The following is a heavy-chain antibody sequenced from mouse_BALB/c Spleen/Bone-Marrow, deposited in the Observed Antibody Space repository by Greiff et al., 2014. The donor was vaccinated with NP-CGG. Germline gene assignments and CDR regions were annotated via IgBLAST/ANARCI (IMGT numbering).Heavy chain of an antibody. CDR2: IDPANGNT. CDR3: ARWDYYAMDY. CDR1: GFNIKDTY. V-gene: IGHV14-3*02. Sequence: EVQLQESGAELVKPGASVKLSCTASGFNIKDTYMHWVKQRPEQGLEWIGRIDPANGNTKYDPKFQGKATITADTSSNTAYLQLSSLTSKDTAVDYCARWDYYAMDYWGQGTSVTVSS. J-gene: IGHJ4*01.